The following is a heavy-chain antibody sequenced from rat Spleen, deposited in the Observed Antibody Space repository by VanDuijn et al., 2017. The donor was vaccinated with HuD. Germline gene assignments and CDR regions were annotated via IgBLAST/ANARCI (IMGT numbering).Heavy chain of an antibody. CDR3: TRDGYYDGSSPGFAY. CDR1: GFTFSDYY. CDR2: ISSDGGRN. J-gene: IGHJ3*01. V-gene: IGHV5-20*01. D-gene: IGHD1-12*02. Sequence: EVQLVESDGGLVQPGRSLKLSCAASGFTFSDYYMAWVRQAPTKGLEWVATISSDGGRNFYRDSVKGRFTISPDNAKSTLYLQVNSLRSEDTATYYCTRDGYYDGSSPGFAYWGQGTLVTVSS.